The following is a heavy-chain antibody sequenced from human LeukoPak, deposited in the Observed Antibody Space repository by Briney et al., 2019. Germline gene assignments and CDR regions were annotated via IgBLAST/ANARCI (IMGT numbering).Heavy chain of an antibody. V-gene: IGHV3-30*18. D-gene: IGHD3-22*01. Sequence: GGSLRLSCAASQFTVSSYGIHWVRQAPGKGLEWVAVISYDGSNKYYADSVKGRFTISRDNSKNTLYLQMNSLRAEDTAVYYCAKELYDSSPDYWGQGTLVTVSS. CDR1: QFTVSSYG. CDR2: ISYDGSNK. J-gene: IGHJ4*02. CDR3: AKELYDSSPDY.